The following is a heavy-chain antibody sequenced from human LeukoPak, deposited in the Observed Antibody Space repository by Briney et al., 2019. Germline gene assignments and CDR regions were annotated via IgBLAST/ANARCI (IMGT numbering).Heavy chain of an antibody. CDR2: IIPILGIA. J-gene: IGHJ4*02. CDR1: GGTFSSYA. CDR3: ARVDTAMVIDY. Sequence: SVKVSCKASGGTFSSYAISWVRQAPGQGPEWMGRIIPILGIANYAQKFQGRVTITADKSTSTAYMELSSLRSEDTAVYYCARVDTAMVIDYWGQGTLVTVSS. D-gene: IGHD5-18*01. V-gene: IGHV1-69*04.